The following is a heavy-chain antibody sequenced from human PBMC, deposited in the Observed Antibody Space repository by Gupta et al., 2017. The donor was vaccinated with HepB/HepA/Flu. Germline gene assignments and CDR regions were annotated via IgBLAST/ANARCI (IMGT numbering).Heavy chain of an antibody. CDR2: GST. Sequence: GSTYYNPSLKSRVTISVDTSKNQFSLKLSSVTAADTAVYYCARLNSFGGVIVNLFDYWGQGTLVTVSS. D-gene: IGHD3-16*02. V-gene: IGHV4-39*01. CDR3: ARLNSFGGVIVNLFDY. J-gene: IGHJ4*02.